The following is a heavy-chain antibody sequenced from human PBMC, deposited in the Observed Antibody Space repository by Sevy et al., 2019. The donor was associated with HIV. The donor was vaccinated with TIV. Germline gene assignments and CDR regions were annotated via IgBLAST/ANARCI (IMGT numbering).Heavy chain of an antibody. J-gene: IGHJ4*02. Sequence: GGSLRLSCAASEFTVISNYMSWVRHAPGKGLEWVSVIYSAGGTYYADSVKGRFTISRDDSKNTLYLQMNSLRAEDTAMYYCAREEVAVAGTMNFDYWGQGTLVTVSS. CDR2: IYSAGGT. D-gene: IGHD6-19*01. V-gene: IGHV3-53*01. CDR1: EFTVISNY. CDR3: AREEVAVAGTMNFDY.